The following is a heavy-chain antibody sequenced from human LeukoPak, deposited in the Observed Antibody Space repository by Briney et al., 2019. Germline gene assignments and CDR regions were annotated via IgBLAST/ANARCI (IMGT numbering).Heavy chain of an antibody. V-gene: IGHV4-38-2*02. CDR2: ISQSGNT. CDR1: GYSISSGYY. CDR3: ARDQGYFDFDY. J-gene: IGHJ4*02. Sequence: SETLSLTCAVSGYSISSGYYWGWIRQPPGKGLEWIGSISQSGNTYYNPSLKSRVTMSVDTSKNQFSLKLTSVTAADTAVYYCARDQGYFDFDYWGQGILVTVSS. D-gene: IGHD3-3*01.